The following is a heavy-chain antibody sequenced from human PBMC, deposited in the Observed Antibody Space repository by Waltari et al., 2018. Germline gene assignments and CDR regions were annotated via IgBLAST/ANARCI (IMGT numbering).Heavy chain of an antibody. J-gene: IGHJ4*02. Sequence: DVQLVESGGGLVQPGGSLRPSCGASGFTFSSYWMSWVRQTPGKGLQWVANINYDGSQKYYVDSGKGRFTISRDNAKNSVYLQMNSLRVEDTAVYYCAKSRGFEYWGQGALITVSS. V-gene: IGHV3-7*01. CDR2: INYDGSQK. CDR3: AKSRGFEY. CDR1: GFTFSSYW. D-gene: IGHD2-2*01.